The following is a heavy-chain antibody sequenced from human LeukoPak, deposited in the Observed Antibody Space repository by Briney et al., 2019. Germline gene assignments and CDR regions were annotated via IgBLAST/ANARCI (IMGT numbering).Heavy chain of an antibody. CDR2: ISYDGSNK. Sequence: GGSLRLSCAVSGFTLSNSWMHWVRQAPGKGLEWVAVISYDGSNKYYADSVKGRFTISRDNSKNTLYLQMNSLRAEDTAVYYCARDLDSAYYGMDVWGQGTAVTVSS. V-gene: IGHV3-30-3*01. CDR3: ARDLDSAYYGMDV. J-gene: IGHJ6*02. CDR1: GFTLSNSW. D-gene: IGHD3-9*01.